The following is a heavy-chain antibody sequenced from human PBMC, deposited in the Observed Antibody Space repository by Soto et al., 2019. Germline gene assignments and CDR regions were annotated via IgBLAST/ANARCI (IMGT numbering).Heavy chain of an antibody. Sequence: PVGSLRLSCAASGFPFSSYAMTWVRQAPGKGLEWVSGISASGGSTFYADFVKGRVTISRDNSKKMVHLQMDSLRAEDTAVYYCASSPPTDYGDYFDSWGQGTLVTV. CDR1: GFPFSSYA. J-gene: IGHJ4*02. CDR2: ISASGGST. D-gene: IGHD4-17*01. CDR3: ASSPPTDYGDYFDS. V-gene: IGHV3-23*01.